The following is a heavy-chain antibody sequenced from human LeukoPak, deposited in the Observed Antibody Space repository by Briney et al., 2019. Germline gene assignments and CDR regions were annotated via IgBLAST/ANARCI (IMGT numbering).Heavy chain of an antibody. CDR3: ARTVDTAMVR. CDR1: GFTFSSYA. CDR2: INSDGSST. Sequence: PGGSLRLSCAASGFTFSSYATSWVGQPPGKGLVWVSRINSDGSSTSYADSVKGRFTISRDNAKNTLYLQMNSLRAEDTGVYYCARTVDTAMVRWGQGTLVTVSS. D-gene: IGHD5-18*01. J-gene: IGHJ4*02. V-gene: IGHV3-74*01.